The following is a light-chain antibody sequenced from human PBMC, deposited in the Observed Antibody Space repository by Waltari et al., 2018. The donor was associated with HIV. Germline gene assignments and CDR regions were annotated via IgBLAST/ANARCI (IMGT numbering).Light chain of an antibody. CDR3: QTWATGSRVV. J-gene: IGLJ2*01. CDR2: LNSDGNH. V-gene: IGLV4-69*01. Sequence: QLVLTQSPSASASLGASVKLTCTLSSVHSNYAIACPPTHPEKGPRYLLKLNSDGNHIKGDGIPDRFSGSSSGAERYLTISSLQSEDEADYYCQTWATGSRVVFGGGTKLTVL. CDR1: SVHSNYA.